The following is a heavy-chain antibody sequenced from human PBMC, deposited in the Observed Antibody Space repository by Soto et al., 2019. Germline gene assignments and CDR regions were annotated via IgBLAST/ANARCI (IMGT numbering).Heavy chain of an antibody. Sequence: GGSLRLSCAASGFTFSSYSMNWVRQAPGKGLEWVSSISSSSSYIYYADSVKGRFTISRDNAKNSLYLQMNSLRAEDTAVYYCARDLERYFESFDIWGQGTMVTVSS. CDR2: ISSSSSYI. CDR1: GFTFSSYS. V-gene: IGHV3-21*01. D-gene: IGHD3-9*01. CDR3: ARDLERYFESFDI. J-gene: IGHJ3*02.